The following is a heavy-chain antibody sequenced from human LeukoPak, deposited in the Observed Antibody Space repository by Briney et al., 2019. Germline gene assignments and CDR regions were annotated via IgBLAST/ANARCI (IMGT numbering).Heavy chain of an antibody. CDR3: ATNMARGEYYFDY. CDR1: GFTFSSYW. Sequence: GGSLRLSCAASGFTFSSYWMHWVRQAPGKGLVWVSRINTDGSSTTYADSVKGRFTISRDNAKNTLYLQMNSLRADDTAVYYCATNMARGEYYFDYWGQGTLVTVSS. J-gene: IGHJ4*02. D-gene: IGHD3-10*01. V-gene: IGHV3-74*01. CDR2: INTDGSST.